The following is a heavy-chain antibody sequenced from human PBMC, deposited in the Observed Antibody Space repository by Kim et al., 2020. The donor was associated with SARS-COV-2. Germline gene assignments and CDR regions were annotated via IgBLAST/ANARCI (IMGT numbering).Heavy chain of an antibody. J-gene: IGHJ6*02. D-gene: IGHD3-22*01. V-gene: IGHV3-30*18. CDR2: ISYDGSIK. CDR3: AKEKAVVVSYYGMDV. Sequence: GGSLRLSCAASGFSFDDYGMHWVRQAPGKGLEWVAVISYDGSIKDYADSVKGRFTISRANSKNTLFLEMNSLRAEATAVYYCAKEKAVVVSYYGMDVWGQGTTVTASS. CDR1: GFSFDDYG.